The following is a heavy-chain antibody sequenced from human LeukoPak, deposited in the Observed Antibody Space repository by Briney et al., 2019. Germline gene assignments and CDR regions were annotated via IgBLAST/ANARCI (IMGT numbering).Heavy chain of an antibody. CDR2: ISGSSSTM. D-gene: IGHD1-26*01. CDR3: ARKFYGSGSHYFDC. Sequence: PGGSLRLSCAASGFTLSSYGMNWVRQAPGKGLEWVSCISGSSSTMCYTDSVKGRFTISRDNAKNSLYLQMNSLRDEDTAVYYCARKFYGSGSHYFDCWGQGTLVTVSS. J-gene: IGHJ4*02. CDR1: GFTLSSYG. V-gene: IGHV3-48*02.